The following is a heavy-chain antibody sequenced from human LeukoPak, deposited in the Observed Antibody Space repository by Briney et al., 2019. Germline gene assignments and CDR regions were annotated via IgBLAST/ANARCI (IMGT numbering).Heavy chain of an antibody. D-gene: IGHD1-26*01. V-gene: IGHV4-61*02. J-gene: IGHJ4*02. CDR1: GGSISSGSYY. CDR3: ARVTRYPNTFDY. Sequence: SGTLSLTCTVSGGSISSGSYYWSWIRQPAGKGLEWIGRIYTSGSTNYNPSLKSRVTISVDTSKNQFSLKLSSVTAADTAMYYCARVTRYPNTFDYWGQGTLVTVSS. CDR2: IYTSGST.